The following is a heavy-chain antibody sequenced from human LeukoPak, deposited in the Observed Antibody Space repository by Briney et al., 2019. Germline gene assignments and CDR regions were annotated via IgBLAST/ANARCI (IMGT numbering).Heavy chain of an antibody. CDR3: ATSSNAPGNH. V-gene: IGHV3-21*01. Sequence: GGSLRLSCAASGFTFSSYSMNWVRQALGKGLEWVSSISSSSSYIYYADSVKGRFTISRDNAQNSLNLQMNSLRAEDTAVYYCATSSNAPGNHWGQGTLVTVSS. CDR2: ISSSSSYI. D-gene: IGHD2-2*01. CDR1: GFTFSSYS. J-gene: IGHJ5*02.